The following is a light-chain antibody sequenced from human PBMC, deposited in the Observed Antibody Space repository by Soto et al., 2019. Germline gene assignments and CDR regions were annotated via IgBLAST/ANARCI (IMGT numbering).Light chain of an antibody. CDR3: QTRASLAYT. CDR2: DAS. Sequence: EIVLTQSPDTLSLSPGEGATLSCRASHDFSVSLVWYRQRPGQSPRLLIHDASNRATGISARFSGSGSGTVFNLSSGRLEAEEGGHYYCQTRASLAYTSGQGTKVEIK. J-gene: IGKJ2*01. V-gene: IGKV3-11*01. CDR1: HDFSVS.